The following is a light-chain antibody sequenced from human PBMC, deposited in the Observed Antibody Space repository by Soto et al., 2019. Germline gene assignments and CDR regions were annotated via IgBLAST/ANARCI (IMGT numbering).Light chain of an antibody. Sequence: EIVLTKSPGTLSLSPGERSTLSVRSSESVRSSYLAWYQQKPGQAPRLLIYGASTRATGIPDRFTGSGSGTDFTLSVSRLEPEDFAVYFCQQYGSSPATFGQGTKVDIK. CDR2: GAS. CDR3: QQYGSSPAT. V-gene: IGKV3-20*01. J-gene: IGKJ1*01. CDR1: ESVRSSY.